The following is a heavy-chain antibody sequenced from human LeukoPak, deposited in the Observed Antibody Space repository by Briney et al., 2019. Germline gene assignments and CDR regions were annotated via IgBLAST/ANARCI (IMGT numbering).Heavy chain of an antibody. CDR3: ARVSFWSGYFGWFDP. CDR1: GFTFSSHW. CDR2: INTDGSNT. D-gene: IGHD3-3*01. J-gene: IGHJ5*02. V-gene: IGHV3-74*01. Sequence: GGSLSLSCAASGFTFSSHWMHWVRQAPGKGLVWVSRINTDGSNTNYADSVKGRFTISRDNAKSTLYLQMNSLRAGDTAVYYCARVSFWSGYFGWFDPWGQGTLVTVSS.